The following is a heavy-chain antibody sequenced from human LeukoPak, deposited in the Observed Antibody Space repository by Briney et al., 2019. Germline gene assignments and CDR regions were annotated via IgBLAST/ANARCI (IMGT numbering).Heavy chain of an antibody. V-gene: IGHV1-18*01. Sequence: GASVKVSCKASGYTFTSYGISWVRQAPGQGLEWMGWISAYNGNTNYAQKLQGRVTMTTDTSTSTAYMELRSLRSDDTAVYYCARTLLEWLISSYYYYYMDVWGKGTTVTVSS. J-gene: IGHJ6*03. D-gene: IGHD3-3*01. CDR2: ISAYNGNT. CDR1: GYTFTSYG. CDR3: ARTLLEWLISSYYYYYMDV.